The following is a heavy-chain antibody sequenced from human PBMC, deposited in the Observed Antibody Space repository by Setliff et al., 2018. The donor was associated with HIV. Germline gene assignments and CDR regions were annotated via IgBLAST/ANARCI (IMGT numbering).Heavy chain of an antibody. D-gene: IGHD3-10*01. J-gene: IGHJ2*01. CDR3: ARDDHYYDSGSYYSDWYFDL. V-gene: IGHV1-69*13. Sequence: GASVKVSCKASGGTFSNYAISWVRQAPGQGLEWMGAIIPIFGSTKYAQKFQGRVTITADESTSTADMELSSLRSEDTAVYYCARDDHYYDSGSYYSDWYFDLWGRGTLVTVSS. CDR2: IIPIFGST. CDR1: GGTFSNYA.